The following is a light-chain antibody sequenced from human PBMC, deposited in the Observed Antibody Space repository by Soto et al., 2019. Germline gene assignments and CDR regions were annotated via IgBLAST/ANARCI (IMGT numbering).Light chain of an antibody. Sequence: IQLTQSPSSLSASVGDRVTITCRASQGISSSLAWYQQKPGKVPKLLIYAASTLQSGVPSRFSGSRSGTDFSLTISSLQPEDSATYYCQQLNNYPITFGQGTRLEIK. CDR1: QGISSS. CDR2: AAS. V-gene: IGKV1-9*01. J-gene: IGKJ5*01. CDR3: QQLNNYPIT.